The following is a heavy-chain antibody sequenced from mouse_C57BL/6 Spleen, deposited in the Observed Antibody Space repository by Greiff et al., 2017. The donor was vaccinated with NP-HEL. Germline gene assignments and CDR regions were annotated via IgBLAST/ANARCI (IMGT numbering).Heavy chain of an antibody. V-gene: IGHV5-17*01. CDR1: GFTFSDYG. J-gene: IGHJ2*01. Sequence: EVQVVESGGGLVKPGGSLKLSCAASGFTFSDYGMHWVRQAPEKGLEWVAYISSGSSTIYYADTVKGRFTISRDNAKNTLFLQMTSLRSEDTAMYYCASELRRKVVVPFDYWGQGTTLTVSS. CDR3: ASELRRKVVVPFDY. D-gene: IGHD2-4*01. CDR2: ISSGSSTI.